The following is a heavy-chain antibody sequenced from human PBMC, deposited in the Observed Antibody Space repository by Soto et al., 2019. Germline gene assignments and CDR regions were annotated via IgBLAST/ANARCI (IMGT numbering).Heavy chain of an antibody. V-gene: IGHV1-18*01. J-gene: IGHJ4*02. D-gene: IGHD3-3*01. Sequence: ASVKVSCKASGYKFTTYGISWVRQVPGQGLEWMGWISPYNGNINYAQKVQGRVTLTTDTSTSTAYMELRSLRSDDTAVYYCARDSVSGSDFWSAYSEGYFDFWGQGTPVTVSS. CDR2: ISPYNGNI. CDR1: GYKFTTYG. CDR3: ARDSVSGSDFWSAYSEGYFDF.